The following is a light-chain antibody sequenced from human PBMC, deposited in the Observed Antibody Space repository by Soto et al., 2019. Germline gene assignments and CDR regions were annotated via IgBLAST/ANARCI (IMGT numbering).Light chain of an antibody. CDR1: QGISTY. Sequence: DIQMTQSPSSLSASVGDRVTITCRASQGISTYLAWYQQRPGKVPKLLIYAASTLQSGVPSRFSGSGSGTDFTLTITSLQPEDVATYYCQKYNTAPFTFGQGTRLDIK. CDR2: AAS. CDR3: QKYNTAPFT. J-gene: IGKJ5*01. V-gene: IGKV1-27*01.